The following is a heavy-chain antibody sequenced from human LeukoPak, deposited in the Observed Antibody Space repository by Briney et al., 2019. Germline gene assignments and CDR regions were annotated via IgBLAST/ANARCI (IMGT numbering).Heavy chain of an antibody. J-gene: IGHJ4*02. CDR2: IYYSGST. V-gene: IGHV4-59*06. Sequence: SETLSLTCTVSGGSISSYYWSWIRQPPGKGLEWIGYIYYSGSTYYNPSLKSRVTISVDTSKNQFSLKLSSVTAADTAVYYCARGPPRGDFDYWGQGTLVTVSS. D-gene: IGHD5-12*01. CDR1: GGSISSYY. CDR3: ARGPPRGDFDY.